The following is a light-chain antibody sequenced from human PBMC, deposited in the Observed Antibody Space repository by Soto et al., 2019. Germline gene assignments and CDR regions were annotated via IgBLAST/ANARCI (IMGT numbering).Light chain of an antibody. V-gene: IGLV3-21*02. CDR1: NIGAEG. J-gene: IGLJ1*01. CDR3: QVWDSTRDHYV. CDR2: DDS. Sequence: SYELTQPPSVSVAPGHTARITCGGNNIGAEGVNWYQQKPGQAPVLVVYDDSDRPSGISERLSGSNSGNTATLTISGVEAGDEADYYYQVWDSTRDHYVFGTGTKLTVL.